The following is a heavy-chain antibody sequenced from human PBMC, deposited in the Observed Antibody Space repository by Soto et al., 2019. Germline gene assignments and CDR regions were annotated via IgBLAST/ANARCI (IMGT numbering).Heavy chain of an antibody. D-gene: IGHD1-1*01. CDR1: CASISGFE. CDR2: IYATGTT. Sequence: FVTLSLPGTVLCASISGFEWSWIRKSAGKGLEWIGRIYATGTTDYNPSLKSRVMMSVDTSKKQFSLKLRSVTAADTAVYYCVRDGTKTLRDWFDPWGQGISVTVSS. CDR3: VRDGTKTLRDWFDP. J-gene: IGHJ5*02. V-gene: IGHV4-4*07.